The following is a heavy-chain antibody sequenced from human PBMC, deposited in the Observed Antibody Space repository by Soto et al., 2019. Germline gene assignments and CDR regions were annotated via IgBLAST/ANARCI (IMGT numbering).Heavy chain of an antibody. CDR3: AKDRRVRSIAAENKFHN. V-gene: IGHV3-23*01. CDR1: GFTFSSYA. J-gene: IGHJ4*02. Sequence: GGSLRLSCAASGFTFSSYAMSWVRQAPGKGLEWVSAISGSGGSTYYADSVKGRFTISRDNSKNTLYLQMNGLRAEDTAVYYCAKDRRVRSIAAENKFHNWGQGTLLTVSS. D-gene: IGHD6-6*01. CDR2: ISGSGGST.